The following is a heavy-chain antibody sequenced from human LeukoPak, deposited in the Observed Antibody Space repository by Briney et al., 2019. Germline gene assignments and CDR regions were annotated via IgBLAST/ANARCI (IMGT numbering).Heavy chain of an antibody. CDR2: ISGSGGAT. CDR3: AKDRGDRGLDAFDI. V-gene: IGHV3-23*01. Sequence: PGGTLRLSCAASGFTFNTYGMSWVRQAPGKGLEWVSGISGSGGATYYADSVKGRFTISRDDPHNTLYLQMNSLRAEDTAVYYCAKDRGDRGLDAFDIWGQGTMVTVSS. D-gene: IGHD2-21*02. CDR1: GFTFNTYG. J-gene: IGHJ3*02.